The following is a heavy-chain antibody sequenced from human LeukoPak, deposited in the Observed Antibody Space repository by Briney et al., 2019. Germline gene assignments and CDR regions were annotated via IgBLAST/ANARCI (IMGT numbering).Heavy chain of an antibody. D-gene: IGHD3-22*01. V-gene: IGHV3-21*01. Sequence: GGSLRLSCATSGFTFKSYAMNWVRQSPGKGLEWASSISGDSTDIYYADSLMGRSTISRDNAKNSLYLQINSLRAEDTAIYYCARRGYSDSSGYDYWGQGTLVTVSS. CDR2: ISGDSTDI. CDR3: ARRGYSDSSGYDY. CDR1: GFTFKSYA. J-gene: IGHJ4*02.